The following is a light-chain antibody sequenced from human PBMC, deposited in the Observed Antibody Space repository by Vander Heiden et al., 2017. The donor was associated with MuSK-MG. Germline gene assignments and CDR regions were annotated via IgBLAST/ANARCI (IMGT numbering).Light chain of an antibody. Sequence: QSVLTQPPSVSAAPGQKVTISCSGSRSNIGNHHVSWYQQLPGTAPKLIIYDNNKRPSGIPDRFSGSKSGTSATLDITGLQTGDEADYYCGAWDSSLSAVVFGGGTKLTVL. J-gene: IGLJ2*01. CDR1: RSNIGNHH. CDR2: DNN. V-gene: IGLV1-51*01. CDR3: GAWDSSLSAVV.